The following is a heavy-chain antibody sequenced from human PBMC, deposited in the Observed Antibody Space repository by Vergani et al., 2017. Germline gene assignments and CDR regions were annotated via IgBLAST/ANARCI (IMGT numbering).Heavy chain of an antibody. D-gene: IGHD3-10*01. CDR3: ARIYLPYGSGSVGGSGAFDI. Sequence: QVTLRESGPALVKPTQTLTLTCTFSGFSLSTSGMCVSWIRQPPGKALEWLALIDWDDDKYYSTSLKTRLTISKDTSKNQVVLTMTNMDPVDTATYYCARIYLPYGSGSVGGSGAFDIWGQGTMVTVSS. CDR1: GFSLSTSGMC. CDR2: IDWDDDK. V-gene: IGHV2-70*01. J-gene: IGHJ3*02.